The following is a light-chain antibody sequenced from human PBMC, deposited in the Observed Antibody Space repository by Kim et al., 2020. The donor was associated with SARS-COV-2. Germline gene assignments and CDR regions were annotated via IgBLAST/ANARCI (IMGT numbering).Light chain of an antibody. CDR1: KLGDKY. J-gene: IGLJ3*02. CDR2: QDS. Sequence: SYELTQPPSVSVSPGQTASITCSGDKLGDKYACWYQQKPCQSPVLVIYQDSKRPSGIPARFSGSNSGNTATLTISGTQAMDEADYYCQAWDSSTGVFGGG. CDR3: QAWDSSTGV. V-gene: IGLV3-1*01.